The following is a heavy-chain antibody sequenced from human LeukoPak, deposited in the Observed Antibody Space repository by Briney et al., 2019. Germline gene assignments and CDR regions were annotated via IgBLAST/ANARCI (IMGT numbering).Heavy chain of an antibody. CDR1: GFTFSSYW. D-gene: IGHD2-15*01. J-gene: IGHJ6*02. V-gene: IGHV3-74*01. CDR3: ARDLYSSRRYCSGGSCYSTAGYYGMDV. Sequence: PGGSLRLSCAASGFTFSSYWMHWVRQAPGKGLVWVSRINSDGSSTSYADSVKGRFTISRDNAKNTLYLQMNSLRAEDTAVYYCARDLYSSRRYCSGGSCYSTAGYYGMDVWGQGTTVTVSS. CDR2: INSDGSST.